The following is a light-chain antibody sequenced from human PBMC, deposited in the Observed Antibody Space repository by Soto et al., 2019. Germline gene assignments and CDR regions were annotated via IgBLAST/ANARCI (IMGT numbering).Light chain of an antibody. CDR1: QSVLYSSNNKNY. Sequence: DSVMTQSPDSLAVSLGESAIINCKSSQSVLYSSNNKNYLAWYQQKAGQPPNLIIYWASTRKSGVPDRFRFSGSGPDFTLTISSLQAGDVSVYYCQQSYTTPWTFSQGIRVELK. CDR3: QQSYTTPWT. V-gene: IGKV4-1*01. J-gene: IGKJ1*01. CDR2: WAS.